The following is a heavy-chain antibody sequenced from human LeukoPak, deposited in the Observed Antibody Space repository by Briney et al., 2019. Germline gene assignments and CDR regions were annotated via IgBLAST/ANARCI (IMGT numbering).Heavy chain of an antibody. Sequence: PGGSLRLSCAASGFTFSSYAMSCVRQAPGKGLEWVAGISAGGGRTYYADSVKGRFTISRDNSKNMLYLQLNSLRAEDTAVYYCAKGDPPTYYDILTGQDYWGQGTLVTVSS. CDR1: GFTFSSYA. V-gene: IGHV3-23*01. J-gene: IGHJ4*02. CDR3: AKGDPPTYYDILTGQDY. D-gene: IGHD3-9*01. CDR2: ISAGGGRT.